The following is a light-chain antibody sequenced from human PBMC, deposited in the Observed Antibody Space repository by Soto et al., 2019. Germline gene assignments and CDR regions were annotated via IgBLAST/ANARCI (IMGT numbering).Light chain of an antibody. V-gene: IGKV1-5*03. CDR1: QTISSW. Sequence: DIQMTQSPSTLSGSVGDRVTITCRASQTISSWLAWYQQKPGEAPKLLIYKASYLESGVPSRFSGSGSGTEFTLTISSLQPEDLATYYCQHYSAFSVTFGQGTKVDI. CDR2: KAS. J-gene: IGKJ1*01. CDR3: QHYSAFSVT.